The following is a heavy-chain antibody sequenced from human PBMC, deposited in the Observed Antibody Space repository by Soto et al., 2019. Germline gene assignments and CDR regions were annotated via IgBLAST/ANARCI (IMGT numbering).Heavy chain of an antibody. Sequence: QVQLQQWGAGLLKPRETLSLTGAANVGSFRGSYWGGFRRPPGKGWEWFGETNHRGSTNYNPSLKSRVTISVDTSKNQFSLKLSSVTAADTAVYYCARVVAGRNYYYYYYMDVWGKGTTVTVSS. CDR3: ARVVAGRNYYYYYYMDV. CDR2: TNHRGST. CDR1: VGSFRGSY. V-gene: IGHV4-34*01. D-gene: IGHD6-19*01. J-gene: IGHJ6*03.